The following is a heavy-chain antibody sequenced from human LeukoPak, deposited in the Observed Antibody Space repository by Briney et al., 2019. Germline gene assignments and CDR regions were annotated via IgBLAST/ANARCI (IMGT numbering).Heavy chain of an antibody. CDR1: GYTFTDYY. Sequence: EASVKVSCKASGYTFTDYYMHWVRQAPGRGLEWMGRINPNNGGTNYAQKFQGRVTMTRSTSISTAYMELSSLTSEDTAVYYCARVSLGYCSGGTCYFQDHWGQGTLVTVSS. J-gene: IGHJ4*02. D-gene: IGHD2-15*01. V-gene: IGHV1-2*06. CDR3: ARVSLGYCSGGTCYFQDH. CDR2: INPNNGGT.